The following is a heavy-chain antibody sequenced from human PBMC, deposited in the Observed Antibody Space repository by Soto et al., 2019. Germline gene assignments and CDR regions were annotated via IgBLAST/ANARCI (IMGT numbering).Heavy chain of an antibody. V-gene: IGHV3-23*01. D-gene: IGHD3-22*01. Sequence: PGGSLRLSCAASGFTFSHYAMSWVRQAPGKGLEWVSAISGSGGSTYYATSVKGRFTISRDNSKNTLYLQMNALGAEDTAVYYCAKDKGSGSYAYYNYGMDVWGPGTTVTVSS. J-gene: IGHJ6*02. CDR1: GFTFSHYA. CDR2: ISGSGGST. CDR3: AKDKGSGSYAYYNYGMDV.